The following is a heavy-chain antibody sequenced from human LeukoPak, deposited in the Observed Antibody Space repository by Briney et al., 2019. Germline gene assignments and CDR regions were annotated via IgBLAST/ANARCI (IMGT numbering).Heavy chain of an antibody. V-gene: IGHV3-23*01. D-gene: IGHD3-22*01. CDR3: AKVRDEDYYDSSGYLFDY. J-gene: IGHJ4*02. CDR1: GFTFSSYA. CDR2: ISGSGGST. Sequence: GGSLRLSCAASGFTFSSYAMSWVRQAPGKGLEWVSAISGSGGSTYYADSVKGRFTISRDNSKNTLYLQVNSLRAEDTAVYYCAKVRDEDYYDSSGYLFDYWGQGTLVTVSS.